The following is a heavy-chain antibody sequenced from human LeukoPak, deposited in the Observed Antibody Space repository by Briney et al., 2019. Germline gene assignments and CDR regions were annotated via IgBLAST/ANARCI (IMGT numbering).Heavy chain of an antibody. CDR1: GFTSDDYA. J-gene: IGHJ5*02. V-gene: IGHV3-9*02. Sequence: GGSLRLSCAASGFTSDDYAMNWVRQAPGKGLEWVSGISWNSGSIGYADSVKGRFTISRDNAKNTLNLQMNSLRAEDTAVYYCARDLGQYYDTSDNWFDPWGQGTLVTVSS. CDR2: ISWNSGSI. D-gene: IGHD3-22*01. CDR3: ARDLGQYYDTSDNWFDP.